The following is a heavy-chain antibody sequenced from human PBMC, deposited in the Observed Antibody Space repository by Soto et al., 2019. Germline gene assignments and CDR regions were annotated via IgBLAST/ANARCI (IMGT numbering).Heavy chain of an antibody. CDR3: ARGSNSNNWKLFDY. V-gene: IGHV3-66*01. D-gene: IGHD1-1*01. CDR1: GFTISSNY. CDR2: MDAAGST. J-gene: IGHJ4*02. Sequence: EVQLVESGGGLVQPGGSLRLSCAVTGFTISSNYMKWVGQAPGKGLEWVSVMDAAGSTYYEDSVKGRFNVSRDNSKNTVYLQMNSLRGEDTAVDYCARGSNSNNWKLFDYWGQGTLVTVSS.